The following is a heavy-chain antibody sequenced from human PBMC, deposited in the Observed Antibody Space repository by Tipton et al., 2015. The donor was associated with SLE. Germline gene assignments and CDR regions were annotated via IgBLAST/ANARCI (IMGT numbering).Heavy chain of an antibody. CDR3: ARGRWLQRYFDY. D-gene: IGHD5-24*01. CDR1: GGSISSSSYY. CDR2: IYYSGST. V-gene: IGHV4-39*07. Sequence: TLSLTCTVSGGSISSSSYYWGWIRQPPGKGLEWIGSIYYSGSTSYNPSLKSRVTISVDTSKNQFSLKLSSVTAADTAVYYCARGRWLQRYFDYWGLGTLVTVSS. J-gene: IGHJ4*02.